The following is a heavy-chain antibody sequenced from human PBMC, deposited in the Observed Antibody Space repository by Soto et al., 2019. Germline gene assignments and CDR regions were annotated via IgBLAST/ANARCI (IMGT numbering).Heavy chain of an antibody. D-gene: IGHD5-18*01. CDR2: IYPGDSDT. CDR3: ARHTEMATANFDY. Sequence: PGESLKISCKGSGYSFTSYWICWVRQMPGKGLEWMGIIYPGDSDTRYSPSFQGQVTISADKSISTAYLQWSSLKASDTAMYYCARHTEMATANFDYWGQGTLVTVSS. J-gene: IGHJ4*02. V-gene: IGHV5-51*01. CDR1: GYSFTSYW.